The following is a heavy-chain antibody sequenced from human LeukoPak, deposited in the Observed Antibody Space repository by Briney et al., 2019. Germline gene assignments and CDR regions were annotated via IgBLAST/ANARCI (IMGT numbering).Heavy chain of an antibody. CDR2: ISDSGGKT. CDR3: AKGRLVLDY. D-gene: IGHD6-6*01. V-gene: IGHV3-23*01. J-gene: IGHJ4*02. Sequence: GGSLRLSCAATGFTFSNYAMSWVRQAPGKGLEWVSSISDSGGKTYYADSVKGRFAISRDNSKNPLYLQMDSLRAEDTAVYYCAKGRLVLDYWGQGTLVTVSS. CDR1: GFTFSNYA.